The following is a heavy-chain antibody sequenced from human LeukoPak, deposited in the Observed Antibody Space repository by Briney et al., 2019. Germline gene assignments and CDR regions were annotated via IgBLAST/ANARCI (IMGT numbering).Heavy chain of an antibody. V-gene: IGHV1-2*02. Sequence: ASVKVSCKASGYTFTGYYIHWVRQAPGQGLEWMGWINPNSGGTNYAQNFQGRVTMTRDTSISTAYMELSSLRSEDTAVYYCARGRGYSGYDSSYYFDYWGQGTLVTVSS. D-gene: IGHD5-12*01. J-gene: IGHJ4*02. CDR2: INPNSGGT. CDR3: ARGRGYSGYDSSYYFDY. CDR1: GYTFTGYY.